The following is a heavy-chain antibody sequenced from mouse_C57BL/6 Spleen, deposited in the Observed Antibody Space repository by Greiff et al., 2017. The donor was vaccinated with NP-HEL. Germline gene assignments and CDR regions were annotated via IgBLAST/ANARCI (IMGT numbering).Heavy chain of an antibody. CDR2: IYPGSGST. CDR1: GYTFTSYW. J-gene: IGHJ3*01. D-gene: IGHD2-3*01. Sequence: QVQLQQPGAELVKPGASVKMSCKASGYTFTSYWITWVKQRPGQGLEWIGDIYPGSGSTNYNEKFKSKATLTVDTSSSTAYMQLSSLTSEDSAVYYCALYDTGRIAWFAYWGQGTLVTVSA. V-gene: IGHV1-55*01. CDR3: ALYDTGRIAWFAY.